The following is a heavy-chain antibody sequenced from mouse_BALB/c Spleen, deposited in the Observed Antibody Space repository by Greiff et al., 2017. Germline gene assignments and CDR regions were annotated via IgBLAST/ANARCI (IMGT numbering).Heavy chain of an antibody. J-gene: IGHJ3*01. Sequence: VQRVESGAELVKPGASVKLSCKASGYTFTSYYMYWVKQRPGQGLEWIGEINPSNGGTNFNEKFKSKATLTVDKSSSTAYMQLSSLTSEDSAVYYCTINWDEGFAYWGQGTLVTVSA. CDR2: INPSNGGT. CDR1: GYTFTSYY. V-gene: IGHV1S81*02. CDR3: TINWDEGFAY. D-gene: IGHD4-1*02.